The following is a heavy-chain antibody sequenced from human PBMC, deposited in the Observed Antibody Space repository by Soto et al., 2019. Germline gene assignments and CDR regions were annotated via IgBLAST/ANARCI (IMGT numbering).Heavy chain of an antibody. D-gene: IGHD3-10*01. J-gene: IGHJ5*02. CDR1: GFPFSSYS. CDR2: ISSSSSYI. Sequence: EVQLVESGGGLVKPGGSLRLSCAASGFPFSSYSMNWVRQAPGKGLEWVSSISSSSSYIYYADSVKGRFTISRDNAKNSLYLQMNSLRAEDTAVYYCARDPHYYGSGSYEAWGQGTLVTVSS. CDR3: ARDPHYYGSGSYEA. V-gene: IGHV3-21*01.